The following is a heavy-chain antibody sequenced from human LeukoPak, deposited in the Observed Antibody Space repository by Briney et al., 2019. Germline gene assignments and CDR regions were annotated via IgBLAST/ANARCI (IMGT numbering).Heavy chain of an antibody. CDR3: ARDPGPVVTDYFDY. Sequence: GASVKVSCKASGYTFTRYYMHWVRQAPGQGHEWMGWINPNSGGTNYAQKFQGRVTMTRDTSISTAYMELSRLRSDDTAVYYCARDPGPVVTDYFDYWGQGTLVTVSS. CDR1: GYTFTRYY. D-gene: IGHD4-23*01. V-gene: IGHV1-2*02. J-gene: IGHJ4*02. CDR2: INPNSGGT.